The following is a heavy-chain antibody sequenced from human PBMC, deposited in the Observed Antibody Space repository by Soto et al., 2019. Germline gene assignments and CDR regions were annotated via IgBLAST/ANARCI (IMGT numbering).Heavy chain of an antibody. CDR2: ISAHNGNT. V-gene: IGHV1-18*01. Sequence: QVHLVQSGAEVKKPGASVKVSCKGSGYTFTSYGITWVRQAPGQGLEWMGWISAHNGNTDYAQRLQGRVTVTRDTSTSTAYMELRGMSSDGKAVYYCARGRYGDYWGQGALVTVSS. CDR3: ARGRYGDY. CDR1: GYTFTSYG. D-gene: IGHD1-1*01. J-gene: IGHJ4*02.